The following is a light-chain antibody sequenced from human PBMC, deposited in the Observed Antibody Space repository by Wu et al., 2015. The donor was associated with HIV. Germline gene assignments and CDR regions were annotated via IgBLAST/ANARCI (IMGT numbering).Light chain of an antibody. CDR1: QDIGTW. J-gene: IGKJ3*01. CDR3: QQANSFPLFT. CDR2: AAS. Sequence: DIQMTQSPSSVSASVGERVTIICRASQDIGTWLAWYQQKPGKAPKLLIYAASTLHSGVPSRFSGSGSGTDFTLNINNVQPEDFAAYFCQQANSFPLFTFGPGTKWISN. V-gene: IGKV1-12*01.